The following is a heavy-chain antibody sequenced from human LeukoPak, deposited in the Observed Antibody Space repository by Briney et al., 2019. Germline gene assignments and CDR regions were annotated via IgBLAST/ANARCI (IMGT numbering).Heavy chain of an antibody. J-gene: IGHJ4*02. CDR3: TKDIPLTGGRNGAH. CDR2: IWYDGSNK. CDR1: GFTFSSYG. Sequence: LPGRSLRLSCAASGFTFSSYGMHWVRQAPGKGLEWVAVIWYDGSNKYYADSVKGRFTISRDNSKNTLYLQMNSLRAEDTAVYYCTKDIPLTGGRNGAHWGQGTLVTVSS. V-gene: IGHV3-33*06. D-gene: IGHD2-8*02.